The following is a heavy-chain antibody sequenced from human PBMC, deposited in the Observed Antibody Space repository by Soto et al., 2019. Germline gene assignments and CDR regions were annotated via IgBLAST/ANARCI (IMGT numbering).Heavy chain of an antibody. D-gene: IGHD5-12*01. CDR3: ARVRREWLRLSGLGEHLEFGLRY. Sequence: EVQLVESGGGLVKPGGSLRLSCAASGFTFSSYSMNWVRQAPGKGLEWVSSISSSSSYIYYADSVKGRFTISRDNAKNSLYLQMNSLRAEDTAVYYCARVRREWLRLSGLGEHLEFGLRYWGQGTLVTVSS. V-gene: IGHV3-21*01. J-gene: IGHJ4*02. CDR2: ISSSSSYI. CDR1: GFTFSSYS.